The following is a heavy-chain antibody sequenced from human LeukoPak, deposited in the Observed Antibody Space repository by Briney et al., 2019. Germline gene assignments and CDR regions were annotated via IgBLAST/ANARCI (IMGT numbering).Heavy chain of an antibody. Sequence: GGSLRLSCAASGFTFSSYWMNWVRQAPGKGLEWVANINGDGRDKYYVGSVRGRFTISRDNADDALYLQMNSLRGDDTALYYCARGVDSAIDWWGQGTLVTVSS. J-gene: IGHJ4*02. CDR2: INGDGRDK. CDR1: GFTFSSYW. CDR3: ARGVDSAIDW. V-gene: IGHV3-7*01. D-gene: IGHD3-9*01.